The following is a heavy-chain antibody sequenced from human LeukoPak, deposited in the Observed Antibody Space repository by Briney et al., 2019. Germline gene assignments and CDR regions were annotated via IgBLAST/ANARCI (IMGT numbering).Heavy chain of an antibody. CDR1: GGSFSGYY. CDR2: INHSGST. V-gene: IGHV4-34*01. Sequence: SETLSLTCAVYGGSFSGYYWSWIRQPPGKGLEWIGEINHSGSTNYNPSLKSRVTISVDTSKNQFSLKLSSVTAADTAVYYCAIVRESYFAYWGQGTLLTVSS. J-gene: IGHJ4*02. D-gene: IGHD5-24*01. CDR3: AIVRESYFAY.